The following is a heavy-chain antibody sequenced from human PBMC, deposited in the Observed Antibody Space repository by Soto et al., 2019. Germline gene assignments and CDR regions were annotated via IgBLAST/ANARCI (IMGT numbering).Heavy chain of an antibody. CDR2: IIPIFCTA. D-gene: IGHD2-15*01. V-gene: IGHV1-69*12. Sequence: QVQLGQSGAEVKKPGSSVKVSCKASGGTFSSYAISWVRQAPGQGLEWMGGIIPIFCTANYAQKCQGRVTITADESTSTAYMELSSLRSEDTAVYYCARTEVATHFDYWGQGTLVTVSS. CDR1: GGTFSSYA. J-gene: IGHJ4*02. CDR3: ARTEVATHFDY.